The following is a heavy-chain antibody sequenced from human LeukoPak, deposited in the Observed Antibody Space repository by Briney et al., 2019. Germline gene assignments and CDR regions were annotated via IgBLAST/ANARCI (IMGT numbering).Heavy chain of an antibody. CDR1: GFTFSSYG. J-gene: IGHJ4*02. Sequence: GGSLRLSCAASGFTFSSYGMHWVRQAPGKGLEWVAVISYDGSNKYYADSVKGRFTISRDNSKNTLYLQMNSLRAEDTAVYYCAKDDPIVVVTGNPDYWGQGTLVTVSS. D-gene: IGHD2-21*02. CDR2: ISYDGSNK. CDR3: AKDDPIVVVTGNPDY. V-gene: IGHV3-30*18.